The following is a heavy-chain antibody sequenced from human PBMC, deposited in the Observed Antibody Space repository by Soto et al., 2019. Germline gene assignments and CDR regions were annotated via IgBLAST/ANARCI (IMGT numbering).Heavy chain of an antibody. Sequence: GGSLRLSCAVSGFSFSDYYMNWIRQAPGKGLEWLSYISSTATYTNYADSVRGRFTISRDSAKNSLYLDMNGLRAEDTAVYYCARARLVVEGRFDYWGQGTLVTVSS. V-gene: IGHV3-11*06. CDR2: ISSTATYT. CDR1: GFSFSDYY. D-gene: IGHD3-22*01. J-gene: IGHJ4*02. CDR3: ARARLVVEGRFDY.